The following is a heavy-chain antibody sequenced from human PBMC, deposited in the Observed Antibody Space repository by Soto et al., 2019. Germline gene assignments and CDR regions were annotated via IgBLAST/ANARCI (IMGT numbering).Heavy chain of an antibody. CDR1: GYTFTSYD. Sequence: ASVKVSCKASGYTFTSYDINWVRQATGQGLEWMGWMNPNSGNTGYAQKFQGRVTMTRNTSISTAYMELSSLRSEDTAVYYCASSLIDPVTTEDYFDYWGQGTLVTVSS. CDR2: MNPNSGNT. CDR3: ASSLIDPVTTEDYFDY. V-gene: IGHV1-8*01. J-gene: IGHJ4*02. D-gene: IGHD4-4*01.